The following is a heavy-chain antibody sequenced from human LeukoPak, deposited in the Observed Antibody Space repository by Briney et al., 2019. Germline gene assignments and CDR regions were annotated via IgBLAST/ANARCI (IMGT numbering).Heavy chain of an antibody. Sequence: ASVKVSCKASGYTFTSYDMHWVRQAPGQGLEWMGIINPSGGSTSYAQKFQSRVTMTSDTSTSTVYMELSSLRSEDTAVYYCARDPGGPNYDFWSGFDWGQGTLVTVSS. D-gene: IGHD3-3*01. CDR2: INPSGGST. CDR3: ARDPGGPNYDFWSGFD. V-gene: IGHV1-46*01. J-gene: IGHJ4*02. CDR1: GYTFTSYD.